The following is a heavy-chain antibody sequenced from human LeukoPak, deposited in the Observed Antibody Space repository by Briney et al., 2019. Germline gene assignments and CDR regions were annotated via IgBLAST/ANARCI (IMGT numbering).Heavy chain of an antibody. CDR2: IKQDGGEK. J-gene: IGHJ4*02. CDR1: GTTFSRYW. V-gene: IGHV3-7*03. Sequence: PGGSLRLSCVDSGTTFSRYWMSWVRQAPGKGLEWVANIKQDGGEKYYVDSVKGRFTIPRDNAKNSLYLQMNSLRVEDTAVYYCARDGRPLDYWGQGTLVTVSS. CDR3: ARDGRPLDY.